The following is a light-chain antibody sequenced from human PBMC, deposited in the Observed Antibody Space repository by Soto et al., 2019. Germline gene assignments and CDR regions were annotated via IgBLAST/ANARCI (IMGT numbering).Light chain of an antibody. CDR3: QQFNNYPLA. CDR2: DAS. Sequence: AIQLTQSPSSLSASVVDRVTITCLASQGISSAVAWYQQKPGKPPKLLMYDASSLESGVPPRFSGSGSGTDFTLSISSLQPEDFATYYCQQFNNYPLAFGQGTRLEIK. CDR1: QGISSA. V-gene: IGKV1D-13*01. J-gene: IGKJ5*01.